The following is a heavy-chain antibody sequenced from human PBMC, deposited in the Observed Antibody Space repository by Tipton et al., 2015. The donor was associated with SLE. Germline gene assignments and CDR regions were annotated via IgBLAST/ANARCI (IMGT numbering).Heavy chain of an antibody. J-gene: IGHJ4*02. CDR3: AGGVSGWCSY. V-gene: IGHV4-34*01. Sequence: TLSLTCAVYGGSFSDYSWRWIRQPPGKGLEWIGEINHSGGITYNPSLKSRVTISMDTSKNQFSLKLNSVTAADTAVYFCAGGVSGWCSYWGQGTLVTVSS. CDR1: GGSFSDYS. CDR2: INHSGGI. D-gene: IGHD6-19*01.